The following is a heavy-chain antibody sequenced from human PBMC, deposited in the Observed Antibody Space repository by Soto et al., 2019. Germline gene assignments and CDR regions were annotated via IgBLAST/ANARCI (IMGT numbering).Heavy chain of an antibody. CDR1: GASITSHY. CDR3: ARDPNPGASNNFFDY. CDR2: IYYNGRT. J-gene: IGHJ4*02. D-gene: IGHD4-17*01. V-gene: IGHV4-59*11. Sequence: SETLSLTCTVSGASITSHYWSWIRQPPGKGLEWIGYIYYNGRTNYPPSLLSRLTMSVDTSKNQFSLRLRSVTAADTAIYYCARDPNPGASNNFFDYWGQGSLVTVSS.